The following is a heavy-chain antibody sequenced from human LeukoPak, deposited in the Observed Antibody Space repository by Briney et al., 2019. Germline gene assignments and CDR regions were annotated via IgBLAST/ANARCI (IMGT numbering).Heavy chain of an antibody. CDR3: ARVQGGGYRTADS. J-gene: IGHJ4*02. V-gene: IGHV3-30*19. CDR2: IIENGNRQ. CDR1: GFTFSSYG. Sequence: GGSLRLSCAASGFTFSSYGMHWVRQAPGKGLDWVAVIIENGNRQYYADSVKGRFTISRDNSKNTPFLQMNSLRGEDTAMYYCARVQGGGYRTADSWGQGTLVTVSS. D-gene: IGHD6-25*01.